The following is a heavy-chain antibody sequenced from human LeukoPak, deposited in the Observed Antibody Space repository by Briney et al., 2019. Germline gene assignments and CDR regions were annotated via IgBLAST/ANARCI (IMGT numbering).Heavy chain of an antibody. D-gene: IGHD5-18*01. CDR3: ARTGGPQLWLT. J-gene: IGHJ5*02. CDR2: ISSRGDTI. Sequence: GGSLRLSCAASGFAFKNAWMSWVRQAPGKGLEWVSYISSRGDTIYYTDSVKGRFTISRDNAKNSLYLQMNSLRAEDTAVYYCARTGGPQLWLTWGQGTLVTVSS. V-gene: IGHV3-11*04. CDR1: GFAFKNAW.